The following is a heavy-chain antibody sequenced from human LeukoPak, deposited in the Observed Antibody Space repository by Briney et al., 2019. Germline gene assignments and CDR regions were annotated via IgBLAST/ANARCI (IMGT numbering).Heavy chain of an antibody. CDR2: IYYSGST. Sequence: PSQTLSLTCTVSGGSISSGSYYWGWIRQPPGKGLEWIGSIYYSGSTYYNPSLKSRVTISVDTSKNQFSLKLSSVTAADTAVYYCARDSMITFGGAVDYWGQGTLVTVSS. V-gene: IGHV4-39*07. CDR1: GGSISSGSYY. J-gene: IGHJ4*02. D-gene: IGHD3-16*01. CDR3: ARDSMITFGGAVDY.